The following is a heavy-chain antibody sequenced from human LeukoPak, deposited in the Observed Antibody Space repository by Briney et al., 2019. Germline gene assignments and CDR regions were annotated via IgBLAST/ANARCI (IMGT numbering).Heavy chain of an antibody. D-gene: IGHD3-22*01. J-gene: IGHJ6*02. Sequence: PGGSLRLSCAASGFTFSSYEMNWVRQAPGKGLEWVSYISSSGNTIYYADSVKGRFTISRDNAKNSLYLQMNSLRAEDTAVYYCARRQAYYYDSSGYFYYYGMDVWGQGTTVTVSS. CDR3: ARRQAYYYDSSGYFYYYGMDV. V-gene: IGHV3-48*03. CDR2: ISSSGNTI. CDR1: GFTFSSYE.